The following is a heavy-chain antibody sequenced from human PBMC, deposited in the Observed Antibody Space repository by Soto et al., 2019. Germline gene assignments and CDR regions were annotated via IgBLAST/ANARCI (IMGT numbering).Heavy chain of an antibody. CDR1: GFTFRNYW. D-gene: IGHD2-2*03. J-gene: IGHJ4*02. CDR2: IKQDGSVK. V-gene: IGHV3-7*01. Sequence: PGGSLRLSCAASGFTFRNYWMTCIRQAPGKGLEWVANIKQDGSVKYYVDSVKGRFTISRDNAKNSVYLQMNSLRVEDTAVYYCARIGYSSSSYDYWGQGTLVTVSS. CDR3: ARIGYSSSSYDY.